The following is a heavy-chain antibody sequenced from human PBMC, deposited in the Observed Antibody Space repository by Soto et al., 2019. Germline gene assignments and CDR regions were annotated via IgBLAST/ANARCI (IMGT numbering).Heavy chain of an antibody. J-gene: IGHJ3*02. CDR3: AKATATGGGAFDI. D-gene: IGHD2-8*02. V-gene: IGHV3-23*01. CDR1: GFTCSSYD. Sequence: GGSLRLSCAASGFTCSSYDMSWVRQAPGKGLEWVSTILVGGSTHYPDSVKGRFTISRDNSKNAVFLQMNSLTAGDTAVYYCAKATATGGGAFDIRGQGTMVTVSS. CDR2: ILVGGST.